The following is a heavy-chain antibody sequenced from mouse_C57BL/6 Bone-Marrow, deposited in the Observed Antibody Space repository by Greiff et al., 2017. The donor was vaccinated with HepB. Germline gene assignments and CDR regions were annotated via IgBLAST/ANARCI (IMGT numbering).Heavy chain of an antibody. D-gene: IGHD1-1*01. CDR2: IYPRSGNT. CDR3: ARDTYDYDSSSSYAMDY. J-gene: IGHJ4*01. Sequence: QVQLQQSGAELARPGASVKLSCKASGYTFTSYGISWVKQRTGQGLEWIGEIYPRSGNTYYNEKFKGKATLTADKSSSTAYMELRSLTSEDSAVYFSARDTYDYDSSSSYAMDYWGQGTSVTVSS. CDR1: GYTFTSYG. V-gene: IGHV1-81*01.